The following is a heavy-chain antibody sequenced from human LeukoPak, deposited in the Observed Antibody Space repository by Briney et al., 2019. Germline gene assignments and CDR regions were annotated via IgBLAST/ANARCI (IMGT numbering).Heavy chain of an antibody. V-gene: IGHV3-23*01. Sequence: GGSLRLSCAASGFTFSSYAMSWVRQAPGKGLEWVSAISGSGGSTYYADSVKGRFTISRDNSKNTLYLQMNSLRAEDTAVYYCAKVTRYGSGSYYNNPFDYWGQGTLVTVSS. CDR2: ISGSGGST. J-gene: IGHJ4*02. CDR1: GFTFSSYA. D-gene: IGHD3-10*01. CDR3: AKVTRYGSGSYYNNPFDY.